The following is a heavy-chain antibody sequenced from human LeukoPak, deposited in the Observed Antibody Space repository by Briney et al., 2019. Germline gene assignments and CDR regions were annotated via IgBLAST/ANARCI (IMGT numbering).Heavy chain of an antibody. CDR1: GFTLSSYW. J-gene: IGHJ4*02. D-gene: IGHD6-19*01. V-gene: IGHV3-7*04. Sequence: GGSLRLSCAASGFTLSSYWMSWVRQAPGKGLEWVAAINQDGSDKYYVGSVKGRFTISRDSPKNSLYLQMNSLTADDTAVYCCARDLSAVDGTNYWGQGTLVTVSS. CDR2: INQDGSDK. CDR3: ARDLSAVDGTNY.